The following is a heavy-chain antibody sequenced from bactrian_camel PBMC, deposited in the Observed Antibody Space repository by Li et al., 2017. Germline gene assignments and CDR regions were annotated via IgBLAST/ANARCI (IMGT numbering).Heavy chain of an antibody. CDR2: MDGDGRK. J-gene: IGHJ4*01. CDR1: GYTYDTYC. CDR3: AAGKPRGGSCLLEYSDY. D-gene: IGHD7*01. Sequence: HVQLVESGGGSVQAGGSLRLSCAARGYTYDTYCMAWFRQAPGKEREEVAEMDGDGRKRYAGSMQGRFSISKDNTRNTLYLQMNNLTPEDTGKYFCAAGKPRGGSCLLEYSDYWGLGTQVTVS. V-gene: IGHV3S26*01.